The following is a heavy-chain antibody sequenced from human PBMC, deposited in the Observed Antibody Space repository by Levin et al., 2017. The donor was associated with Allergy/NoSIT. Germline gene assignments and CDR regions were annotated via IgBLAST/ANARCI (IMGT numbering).Heavy chain of an antibody. J-gene: IGHJ5*02. CDR2: IKQDGSDK. Sequence: QAGGSLRLSCAASGFIFSNYWMTWVRQAPGKGLEWVANIKQDGSDKYYVDSVRGRFTISRDNAKNSLSLQMNSLRAEDTAVYYCARDRSLASWGQGTLVTVSS. CDR1: GFIFSNYW. D-gene: IGHD3-16*01. CDR3: ARDRSLAS. V-gene: IGHV3-7*01.